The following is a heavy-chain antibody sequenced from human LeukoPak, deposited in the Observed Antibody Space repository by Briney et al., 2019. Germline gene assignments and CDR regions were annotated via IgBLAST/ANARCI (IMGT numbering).Heavy chain of an antibody. Sequence: PGGSLRLSCSDAGFTFSAHFMHWVRQAPGKGLEYVSSISINGDETFYAESVRGRFTVSRDNAKNPLFLQMSSLRAEDTAVYYCARGPLIAAAGTWWGQGTLVTVSS. CDR3: ARGPLIAAAGTW. J-gene: IGHJ4*02. D-gene: IGHD6-13*01. V-gene: IGHV3-64*04. CDR2: ISINGDET. CDR1: GFTFSAHF.